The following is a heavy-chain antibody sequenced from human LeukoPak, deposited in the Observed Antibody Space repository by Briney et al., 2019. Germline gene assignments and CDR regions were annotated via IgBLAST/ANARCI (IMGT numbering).Heavy chain of an antibody. J-gene: IGHJ5*02. Sequence: PSETLSLTCAVYGGSFSGYYWNWIRQPPGKGLEWIGEINHSGSTNYNPSLKSLVTISVDTSKNQFSLKLSSVTAADTAVYYGARGRITMIRGAPLWFDPWGQGTLVTVSS. V-gene: IGHV4-34*01. D-gene: IGHD3-10*01. CDR2: INHSGST. CDR1: GGSFSGYY. CDR3: ARGRITMIRGAPLWFDP.